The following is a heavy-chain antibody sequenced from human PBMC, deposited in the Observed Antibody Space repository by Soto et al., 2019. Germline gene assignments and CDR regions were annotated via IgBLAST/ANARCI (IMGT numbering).Heavy chain of an antibody. Sequence: GGPLRLSCAASGFTFSRYSMSWVRQAPGKGLAWVSYISSSSSTIYYADSVKGRFTISRDNAKNSLYLQMNSLRDEDTAVYYCARDRPYCSSTSCYRGYYYYYYGMDVWGQGTTVTVSS. CDR1: GFTFSRYS. CDR3: ARDRPYCSSTSCYRGYYYYYYGMDV. CDR2: ISSSSSTI. V-gene: IGHV3-48*02. D-gene: IGHD2-2*02. J-gene: IGHJ6*02.